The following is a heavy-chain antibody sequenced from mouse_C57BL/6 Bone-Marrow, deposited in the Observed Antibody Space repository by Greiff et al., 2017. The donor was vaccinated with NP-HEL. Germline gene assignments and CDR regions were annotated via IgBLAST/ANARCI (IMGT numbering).Heavy chain of an antibody. CDR3: ARGDYDGEDVDY. Sequence: EVKLQESGPGMVKPSQSLSLTCTVTGYSITSGYDWHWIRHFPGNKLEWMGYISYSGSTNYNPSLKSRISITHDTSKNHFFLKLNSVTTEDTATYYCARGDYDGEDVDYWGQGTTLTVSS. D-gene: IGHD2-4*01. CDR1: GYSITSGYD. V-gene: IGHV3-1*01. CDR2: ISYSGST. J-gene: IGHJ2*01.